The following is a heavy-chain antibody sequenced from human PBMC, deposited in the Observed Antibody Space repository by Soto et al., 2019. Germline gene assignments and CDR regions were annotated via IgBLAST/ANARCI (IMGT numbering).Heavy chain of an antibody. CDR3: ATVGTFMYTAVQYFFDY. D-gene: IGHD1-20*01. Sequence: GASVKVSCKASGYAFANYHMHWVRQAPGQGLEWMGIINPFSGTTTYAQRFQGRVTMTRDTSTTTVYMELSSLRSVDTAVYYCATVGTFMYTAVQYFFDYWGQGTQVTVSS. J-gene: IGHJ4*02. CDR1: GYAFANYH. CDR2: INPFSGTT. V-gene: IGHV1-46*01.